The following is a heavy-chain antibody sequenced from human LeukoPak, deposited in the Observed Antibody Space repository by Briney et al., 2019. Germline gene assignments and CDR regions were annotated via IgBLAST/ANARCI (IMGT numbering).Heavy chain of an antibody. CDR2: IYNSVST. CDR3: ASRTTVVPFLDY. D-gene: IGHD1-1*01. J-gene: IGHJ4*02. V-gene: IGHV4-4*08. CDR1: GGSISSYY. Sequence: SETLSLTCTVSGGSISSYYWSWIRQPPGKGLEWIGYIYNSVSTYYNPSLKSRVTMSVDTSKNQFSLRLSSVTAADTAVYYCASRTTVVPFLDYWGQGSLVTVSS.